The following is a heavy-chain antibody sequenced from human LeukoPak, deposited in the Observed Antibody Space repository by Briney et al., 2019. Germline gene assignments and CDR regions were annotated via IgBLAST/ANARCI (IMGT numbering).Heavy chain of an antibody. CDR2: LYSRGSP. J-gene: IGHJ3*02. CDR3: ARLQPNSGEWAFDI. D-gene: IGHD1-1*01. V-gene: IGHV4-59*01. CDR1: GASTSTYY. Sequence: PSETLSHTCTVSGASTSTYYWSWIRQSPGKGLEWIGYLYSRGSPNYNPSLKRRVTISVDTSKNHFSLTLSSVTAADTAVYYCARLQPNSGEWAFDIWGQGTMVTVSS.